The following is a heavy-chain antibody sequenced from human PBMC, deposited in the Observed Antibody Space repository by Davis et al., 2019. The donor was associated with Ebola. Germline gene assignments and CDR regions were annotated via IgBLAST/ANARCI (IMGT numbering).Heavy chain of an antibody. CDR2: ISYSGGST. CDR1: GFTFTTYA. D-gene: IGHD4-17*01. CDR3: AKSNYGDSAGDY. Sequence: GESLKISCAASGFTFTTYALTWVRQAPGQGLEWVSTISYSGGSTYYADSVKGRFTISRDNSKSTLYLQMHSLRVEDTAVYYCAKSNYGDSAGDYWGQGTLVTVSS. V-gene: IGHV3-23*01. J-gene: IGHJ4*02.